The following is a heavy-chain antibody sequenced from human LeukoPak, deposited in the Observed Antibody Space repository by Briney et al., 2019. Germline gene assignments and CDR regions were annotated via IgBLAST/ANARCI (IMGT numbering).Heavy chain of an antibody. D-gene: IGHD3-10*01. J-gene: IGHJ4*02. CDR1: GGTFSSYA. CDR2: IIPIFGTA. CDR3: TNGANGGYFDY. V-gene: IGHV1-69*13. Sequence: SVKVSCKASGGTFSSYAISWVRQAPGQGFEWMGGIIPIFGTANYAQKFQGRVTITADESTSTAYMELSSLRSEDTAVYYCTNGANGGYFDYWGQGTLVTVSS.